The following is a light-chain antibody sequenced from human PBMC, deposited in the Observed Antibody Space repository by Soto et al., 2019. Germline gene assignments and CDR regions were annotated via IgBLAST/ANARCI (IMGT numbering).Light chain of an antibody. V-gene: IGKV1-8*01. CDR2: AAS. CDR1: QGSSSY. Sequence: AILMTQSPSSFSASPGARVTITCRASQGSSSYLAWYQQKPGQAPRLLIYAASSRPCGIPYRFSGSGSGTDFTLTISSLQPEDFAVYYCQQYGNYFVGFGQGTKVDIK. J-gene: IGKJ1*01. CDR3: QQYGNYFVG.